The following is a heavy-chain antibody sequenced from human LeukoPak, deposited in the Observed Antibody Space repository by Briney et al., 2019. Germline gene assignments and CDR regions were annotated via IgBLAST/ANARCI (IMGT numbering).Heavy chain of an antibody. CDR3: AKVHLEYYDSSGYYSYYFDY. CDR1: GFTFSSYG. D-gene: IGHD3-22*01. Sequence: GGSLRLSCAASGFTFSSYGMSWVRQAAGKGLKWVSAISGSGGSTYYADSVKGRFTISRDNSKNTLYLQMNSLRAEDTAVYYCAKVHLEYYDSSGYYSYYFDYWGQGTLVTVSS. J-gene: IGHJ4*02. CDR2: ISGSGGST. V-gene: IGHV3-23*01.